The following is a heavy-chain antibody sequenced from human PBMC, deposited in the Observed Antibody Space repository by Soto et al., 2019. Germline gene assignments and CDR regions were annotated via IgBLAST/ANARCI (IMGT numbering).Heavy chain of an antibody. J-gene: IGHJ4*02. V-gene: IGHV3-23*01. D-gene: IGHD6-6*01. CDR3: AKRSSSSTFDY. CDR2: ISGSDDST. CDR1: GFTFSSYA. Sequence: EVQLLESGGGLVQPGESLRLSCAASGFTFSSYAMSWVRQAPGKGLEWVSVISGSDDSTYYADSVKGRFTISRDNSKNTLYLQMNSLGAEDTAVYYCAKRSSSSTFDYWCQGTLVTVSS.